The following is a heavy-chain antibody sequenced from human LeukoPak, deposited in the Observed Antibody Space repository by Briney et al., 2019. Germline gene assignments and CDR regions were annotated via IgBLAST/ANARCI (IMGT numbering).Heavy chain of an antibody. Sequence: SETLSLTCTVSGGSMSPYHWGWIRQPPGKGLEWTGYIYYSGSTNYNPSLKSRVTISVDTSKNQFSLKLSSVTTADTAIYYCARAVSGRFDYWGQGTLVTVSS. CDR2: IYYSGST. D-gene: IGHD6-19*01. CDR3: ARAVSGRFDY. CDR1: GGSMSPYH. J-gene: IGHJ4*02. V-gene: IGHV4-59*08.